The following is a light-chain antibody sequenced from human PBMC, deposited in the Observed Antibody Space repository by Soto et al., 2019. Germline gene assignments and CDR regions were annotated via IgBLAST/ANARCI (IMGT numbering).Light chain of an antibody. CDR2: HAS. CDR1: QSISRW. V-gene: IGKV1-5*01. J-gene: IGKJ1*01. Sequence: DIEMNQSTSTLSASVGNRVTISCRASQSISRWLAWYQQKPGKAPTLLIYHASSLESGVPSRFSGSGSGTEFTLTISSLQPDDVATYYCQQSNTYLSFGQGTKVDIK. CDR3: QQSNTYLS.